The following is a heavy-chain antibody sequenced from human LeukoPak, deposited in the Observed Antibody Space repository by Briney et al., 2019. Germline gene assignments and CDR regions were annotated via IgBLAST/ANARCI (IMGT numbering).Heavy chain of an antibody. D-gene: IGHD3-22*01. CDR2: IWSDGSTK. Sequence: PGRSLRLSCAVSGFSFSSCGMHWVRQAPGKGLEWVAVIWSDGSTKYYADSVKGRFTISRDNSRNTLYMQMNSLRAEDTAVYYCAKTRAMDSSGYYFDYWGRGILVTVSS. CDR1: GFSFSSCG. CDR3: AKTRAMDSSGYYFDY. V-gene: IGHV3-33*06. J-gene: IGHJ4*02.